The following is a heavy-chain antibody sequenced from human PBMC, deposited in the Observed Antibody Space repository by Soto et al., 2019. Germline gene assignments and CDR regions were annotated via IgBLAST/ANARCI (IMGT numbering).Heavy chain of an antibody. CDR3: AKIPTAYDYYMDV. D-gene: IGHD2-21*01. V-gene: IGHV3-23*01. CDR1: GFTFSNYA. Sequence: PGGSLRLSCAASGFTFSNYAMSWVRQAPGKGLEWVSAISGSGGSTYYADSVKGRFTISRDHSKSTLYLQMNSLRAEDTAIYYCAKIPTAYDYYMDVWGKGTTVTVSS. J-gene: IGHJ6*03. CDR2: ISGSGGST.